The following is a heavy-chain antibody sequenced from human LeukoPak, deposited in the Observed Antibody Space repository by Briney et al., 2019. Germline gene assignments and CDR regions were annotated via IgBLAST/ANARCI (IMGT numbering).Heavy chain of an antibody. CDR2: ISSSGSTM. J-gene: IGHJ6*02. Sequence: AGSLRLSCAASGFTFSDYYMNWIRQAPGKGLEWVSYISSSGSTMYYADSVKGRFTISRDNAKNSLYSQMNSLRAEDTAVYYCARVHCSSTSCYVVYGMDVWGQGTTVTVSS. CDR1: GFTFSDYY. CDR3: ARVHCSSTSCYVVYGMDV. D-gene: IGHD2-2*01. V-gene: IGHV3-11*01.